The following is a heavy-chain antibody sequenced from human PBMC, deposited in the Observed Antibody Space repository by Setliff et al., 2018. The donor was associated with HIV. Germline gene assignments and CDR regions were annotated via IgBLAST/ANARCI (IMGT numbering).Heavy chain of an antibody. CDR1: GGSIISGDHY. CDR3: VTSSSWSSRLNF. V-gene: IGHV4-39*07. Sequence: PSETLSLTCTVSGGSIISGDHYWSWIRQPPGKGLEWIGIMNSKGESFYNPSLKSRVTISVGTSKNQFSLKLTSVTAADTAVYYCVTSSSWSSRLNFWGPGMLVTVSS. CDR2: MNSKGES. D-gene: IGHD2-2*01. J-gene: IGHJ4*02.